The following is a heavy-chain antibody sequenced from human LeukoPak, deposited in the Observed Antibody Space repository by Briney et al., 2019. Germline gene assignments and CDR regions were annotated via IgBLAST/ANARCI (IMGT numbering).Heavy chain of an antibody. Sequence: GGSLGLSCAASGFTFSSYGMHWVRQAPGKGLEWVAFIRYDGSNKYYADSVKGRFTISRDNSKNTLYLQMNSLRAEDTAVYYCASYGSGSYYTDYWGQGTLVTVSS. V-gene: IGHV3-30*02. J-gene: IGHJ4*02. CDR2: IRYDGSNK. D-gene: IGHD3-10*01. CDR3: ASYGSGSYYTDY. CDR1: GFTFSSYG.